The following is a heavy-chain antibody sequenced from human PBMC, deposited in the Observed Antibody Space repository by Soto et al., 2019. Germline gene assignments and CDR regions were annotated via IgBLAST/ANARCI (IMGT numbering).Heavy chain of an antibody. CDR1: GFTFDDYG. CDR2: INWNGGST. V-gene: IGHV3-20*01. J-gene: IGHJ6*03. Sequence: GGSLRLSCAASGFTFDDYGMSWVRQAPGKGLEWVSGINWNGGSTGYADSVKGRFTISRDNAKNSLYLQMNSLRAEDTALYHCARELKAQYCSGGSCSFYYYYMDVWGKGTTVTVSS. D-gene: IGHD2-15*01. CDR3: ARELKAQYCSGGSCSFYYYYMDV.